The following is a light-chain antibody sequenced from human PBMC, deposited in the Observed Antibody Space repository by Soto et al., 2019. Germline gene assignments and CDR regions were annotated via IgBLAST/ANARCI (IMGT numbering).Light chain of an antibody. Sequence: DIQLTQSPSSLSASVGDRGTSTCRASESISTWLAWYQQKPGKAPKLLIYGASSLESGVPPRFSGDGSETDFTLTISSLQRDDFGTYYCQQYSRLWSFGQGTKVDIK. CDR2: GAS. CDR1: ESISTW. V-gene: IGKV1-5*03. J-gene: IGKJ1*01. CDR3: QQYSRLWS.